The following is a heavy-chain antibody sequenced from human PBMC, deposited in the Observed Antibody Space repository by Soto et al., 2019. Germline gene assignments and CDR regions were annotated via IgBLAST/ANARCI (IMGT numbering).Heavy chain of an antibody. V-gene: IGHV4-30-4*01. J-gene: IGHJ4*02. CDR1: GGSISSGDHY. CDR2: IYYSGTT. Sequence: SETLSLTCTVSGGSISSGDHYWSWIRQPPGKGLEWIGYIYYSGTTYYNPPLKSRVTISVDTSKNQFSLRLSSVTAADTAVYYCATYYDSSGPTFDYWGQGTPVTVSS. CDR3: ATYYDSSGPTFDY. D-gene: IGHD3-22*01.